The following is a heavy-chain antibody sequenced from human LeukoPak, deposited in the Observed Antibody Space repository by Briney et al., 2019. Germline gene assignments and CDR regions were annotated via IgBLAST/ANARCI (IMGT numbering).Heavy chain of an antibody. D-gene: IGHD3-10*01. CDR1: GYTFTSYG. Sequence: SVKVSCKAAGYTFTSYGISWVRQGPGQGLEWMGWIIPIFGTASYAQKFQGRVTITADKSTSTAYMELSSLRSEDTAVYYCARGRRYYGSGSYNWFDPWGQGTLVTVSS. CDR3: ARGRRYYGSGSYNWFDP. V-gene: IGHV1-69*06. CDR2: IIPIFGTA. J-gene: IGHJ5*02.